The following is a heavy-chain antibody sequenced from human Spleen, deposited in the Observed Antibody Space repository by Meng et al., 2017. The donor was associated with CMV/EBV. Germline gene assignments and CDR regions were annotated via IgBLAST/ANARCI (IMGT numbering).Heavy chain of an antibody. CDR2: TYYRSKWDN. J-gene: IGHJ4*02. CDR1: GDSVSSNSVT. D-gene: IGHD1-14*01. V-gene: IGHV6-1*01. Sequence: IYGDSVSSNSVTWNWLSQSPSRGLEWLGRTYYRSKWDNDYAISVKSRITINPDTSKNQFSLQLNSVTPEDTAVYYCARAAHGIFDYWGQGTLVTVSS. CDR3: ARAAHGIFDY.